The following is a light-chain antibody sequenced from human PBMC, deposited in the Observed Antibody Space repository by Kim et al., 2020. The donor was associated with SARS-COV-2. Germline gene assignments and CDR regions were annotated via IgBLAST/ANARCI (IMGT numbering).Light chain of an antibody. Sequence: AFTGDRVTITCRASRGVYNYLAWYQQKPGEAPKVLIYGASTLHSGVPSRFTGSGSGTDFTLTINGLQSDDVATYYCQQYFTYPGTFGQGTKVDIK. CDR3: QQYFTYPGT. V-gene: IGKV1-8*01. CDR2: GAS. CDR1: RGVYNY. J-gene: IGKJ1*01.